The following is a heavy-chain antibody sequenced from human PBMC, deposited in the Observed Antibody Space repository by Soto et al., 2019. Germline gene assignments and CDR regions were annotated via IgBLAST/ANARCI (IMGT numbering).Heavy chain of an antibody. Sequence: QRQLQESGPGLVKPSETLSLSCTVSNVSINSRPYYWAWLRQPPGKVLEWIGSIYYTGTSDYNPSLKSRITMSVDTPKNQFSLNLASVTAADTAVYFCARLLVRGPEYVFDYWGLGTRVTVSS. CDR2: IYYTGTS. CDR1: NVSINSRPYY. D-gene: IGHD3-10*01. J-gene: IGHJ4*02. V-gene: IGHV4-39*01. CDR3: ARLLVRGPEYVFDY.